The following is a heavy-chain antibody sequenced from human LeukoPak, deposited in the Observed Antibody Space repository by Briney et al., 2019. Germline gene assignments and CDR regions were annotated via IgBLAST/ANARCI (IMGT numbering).Heavy chain of an antibody. CDR3: AREYCSSTTCYTALDV. CDR2: IKPDGSEK. Sequence: GGSLRLSCAASGFTFSRSWMTWVRQAPGKGLEWVANIKPDGSEKNYVVSVKGRFTISRDNAKNSLHLQMNSLRAEDTAVYYCAREYCSSTTCYTALDVWSKGTTVTVSS. J-gene: IGHJ6*04. D-gene: IGHD2-2*02. V-gene: IGHV3-7*01. CDR1: GFTFSRSW.